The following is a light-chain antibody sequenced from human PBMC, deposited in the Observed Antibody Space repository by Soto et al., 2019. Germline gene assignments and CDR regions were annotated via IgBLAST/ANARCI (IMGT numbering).Light chain of an antibody. CDR2: LGS. Sequence: DIVMTQSPLSLPVTPGEPASISCRSSQSLLHSNGYNYLDWYLQKTGQTPQLLIYLGSNRASAVPDRFSGNGSGTEFTLKISRVEAVDVGVYYCMQALQTPMYTFGQGTKLEIK. J-gene: IGKJ2*01. V-gene: IGKV2-28*01. CDR3: MQALQTPMYT. CDR1: QSLLHSNGYNY.